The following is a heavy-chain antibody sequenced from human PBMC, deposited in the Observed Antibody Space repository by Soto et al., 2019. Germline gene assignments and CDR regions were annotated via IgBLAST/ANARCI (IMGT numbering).Heavy chain of an antibody. CDR1: GGSFSGYY. CDR2: INHSGST. J-gene: IGHJ3*02. Sequence: QVQLQQWGAGLLKPSETLSLTCAVYGGSFSGYYWSWIRQPPGQGLEWIGEINHSGSTNYNPSLKSRVTIAVDTYKNQFSLKLSSVTAEDTAVYYCARVLGELSSDAFDIWGQGTMVTVSS. D-gene: IGHD3-16*02. V-gene: IGHV4-34*01. CDR3: ARVLGELSSDAFDI.